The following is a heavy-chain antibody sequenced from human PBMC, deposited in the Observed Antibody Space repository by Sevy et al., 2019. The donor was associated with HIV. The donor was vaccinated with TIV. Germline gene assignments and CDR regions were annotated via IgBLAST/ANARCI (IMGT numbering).Heavy chain of an antibody. CDR3: AAGTGTSEFDY. CDR2: IKSKTDAATR. J-gene: IGHJ4*02. CDR1: GFTFSEAW. D-gene: IGHD1-7*01. V-gene: IGHV3-15*01. Sequence: GRSLRLSCAASGFTFSEAWMSWVRQAPGKGLEWVGRIKSKTDAATRDFAAPVRGRFSISRDDSANTVYLVMNNLKPEDTGVYYCAAGTGTSEFDYWGQGTLVTVSS.